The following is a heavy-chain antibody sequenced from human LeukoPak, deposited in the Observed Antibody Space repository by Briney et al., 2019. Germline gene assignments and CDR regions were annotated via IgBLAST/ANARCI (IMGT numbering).Heavy chain of an antibody. J-gene: IGHJ5*02. CDR2: ISGSSSYI. Sequence: GGSLRLSCAASGLTFSSYSMNWVRQAPGKVLEWVSSISGSSSYIYYADSVKGRFTISRDNAKNSVYLQLNSLRAEDTAVHYCARDSGPGYHGFAPGGRGPRFTVPS. V-gene: IGHV3-21*06. CDR3: ARDSGPGYHGFAP. CDR1: GLTFSSYS. D-gene: IGHD5-18*01.